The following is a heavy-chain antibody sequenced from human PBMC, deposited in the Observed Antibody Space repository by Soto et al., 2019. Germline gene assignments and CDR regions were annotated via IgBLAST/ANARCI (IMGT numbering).Heavy chain of an antibody. J-gene: IGHJ6*02. CDR3: AKDSWIQLWFLNGIDV. Sequence: QVQLVESGGGVVQPGRSLRLSCAASGFTFSSYGMHWVRQAPGKELEWVAVISYDGSNKYYGDSVKGRFTISRDNSKNTLYLQINSLRAEDTAVYYCAKDSWIQLWFLNGIDVWGQGTTVTVSS. CDR2: ISYDGSNK. D-gene: IGHD5-18*01. CDR1: GFTFSSYG. V-gene: IGHV3-30*18.